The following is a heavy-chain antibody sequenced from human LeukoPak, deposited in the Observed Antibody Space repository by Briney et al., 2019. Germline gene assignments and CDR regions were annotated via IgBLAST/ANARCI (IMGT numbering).Heavy chain of an antibody. Sequence: RPSETLSLTCAVYGGSFSGYYWSWIRQPPGKGLEWIGEINHSGSTNYNPSLKSRVTISVDTSKNQFSLKLSSVTAADTAVYYCARGYPRGYDFWSGYYRINWFDHWGQGTLVTVSS. J-gene: IGHJ5*02. CDR3: ARGYPRGYDFWSGYYRINWFDH. CDR2: INHSGST. V-gene: IGHV4-34*01. D-gene: IGHD3-3*01. CDR1: GGSFSGYY.